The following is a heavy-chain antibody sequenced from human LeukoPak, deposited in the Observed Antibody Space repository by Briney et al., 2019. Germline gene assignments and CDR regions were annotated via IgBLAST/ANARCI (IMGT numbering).Heavy chain of an antibody. D-gene: IGHD6-13*01. CDR1: GFTFSSYA. CDR2: ISGSGGST. Sequence: GGSLRLSCAASGFTFSSYAMSWVRQAPGKGLEWVSAISGSGGSTYYADSVKGRFTISRDNSKNTLYLQMNSLRAEDTAVYYCAGIFVRAAAGTEAFVYWGQGTLVTVSS. V-gene: IGHV3-23*01. J-gene: IGHJ4*02. CDR3: AGIFVRAAAGTEAFVY.